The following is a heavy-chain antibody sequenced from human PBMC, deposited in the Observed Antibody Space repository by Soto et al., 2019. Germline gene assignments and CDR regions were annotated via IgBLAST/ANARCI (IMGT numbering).Heavy chain of an antibody. CDR2: ILSDGSNK. D-gene: IGHD1-26*01. J-gene: IGHJ4*02. V-gene: IGHV3-30-3*01. CDR3: AGDEGGGRVCVLGY. CDR1: GFTLSSHA. Sequence: AGSLRLSCAVSGFTLSSHAMHWVRQAPGKGLEWVALILSDGSNKYYADSVKGRFTTSRDNSKNTMYLQMNSLSVEDTAVYYWAGDEGGGRVCVLGYGGRGALFTRSS.